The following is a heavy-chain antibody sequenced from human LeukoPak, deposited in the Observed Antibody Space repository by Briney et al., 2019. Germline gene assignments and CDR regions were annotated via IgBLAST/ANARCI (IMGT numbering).Heavy chain of an antibody. D-gene: IGHD2-2*02. CDR3: ARKYCSSTSCYREGWFDP. V-gene: IGHV1-69*05. J-gene: IGHJ5*02. Sequence: ASVKVSCKASGGTFSSYAISWVRQGPGQGLEWMGGIIPIFGTANYAQKFQGRVTITTDESTSTAYMELSSLRSEDTAVYYCARKYCSSTSCYREGWFDPWGQGTLVTVSS. CDR1: GGTFSSYA. CDR2: IIPIFGTA.